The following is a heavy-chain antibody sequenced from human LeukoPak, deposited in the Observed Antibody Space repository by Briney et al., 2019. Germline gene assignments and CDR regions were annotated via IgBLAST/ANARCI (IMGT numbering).Heavy chain of an antibody. CDR3: AKGVDTAMAPAWDF. D-gene: IGHD5-18*01. J-gene: IGHJ4*02. V-gene: IGHV3-30*04. CDR1: GFTFSSYA. Sequence: GGSLRLSCAASGFTFSSYAMSWVRQAPGRGLEWVAVISYDGSHKYYADSVKGRFTISRDNSKDTLYLQMNSLRAEDTAVYYCAKGVDTAMAPAWDFWGQGTLVTVSS. CDR2: ISYDGSHK.